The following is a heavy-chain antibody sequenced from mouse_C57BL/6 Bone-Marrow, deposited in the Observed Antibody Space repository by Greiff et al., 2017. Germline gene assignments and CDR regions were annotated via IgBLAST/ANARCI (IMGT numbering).Heavy chain of an antibody. J-gene: IGHJ3*01. CDR3: AKEFAY. Sequence: EVQGVASGGGLVTPGGSLKLSCAASGFTFSDYGMHWVRQAPEKGLEWVAYISSGSSNIYSADTVKGRFSISRDNAKKTLFLQMTSLRSEDTSMYYCAKEFAYWGQGTLVTVSA. CDR2: ISSGSSNI. CDR1: GFTFSDYG. V-gene: IGHV5-17*01.